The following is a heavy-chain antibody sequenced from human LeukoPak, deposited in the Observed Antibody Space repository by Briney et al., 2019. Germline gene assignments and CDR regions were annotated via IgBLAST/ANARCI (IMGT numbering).Heavy chain of an antibody. CDR2: NANT. D-gene: IGHD3-10*01. Sequence: NANTNYAQKLQGRVTMTTDTSTSTAYMELRSLRSDDTAVYYCARDQELLWFGGLLFHYFDYWGQGTLVTVSS. CDR3: ARDQELLWFGGLLFHYFDY. J-gene: IGHJ4*02. V-gene: IGHV1-18*01.